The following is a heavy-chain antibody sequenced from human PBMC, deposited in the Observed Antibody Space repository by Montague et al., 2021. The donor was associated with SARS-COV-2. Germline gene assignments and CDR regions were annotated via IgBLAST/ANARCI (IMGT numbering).Heavy chain of an antibody. CDR2: INHSGST. V-gene: IGHV4-34*01. D-gene: IGHD3-9*01. CDR1: GGSFSGYY. J-gene: IGHJ4*02. CDR3: ARLGLRYFDWLLLGEGYSDY. Sequence: SETLSLTCAVYGGSFSGYYWSWIRQPPGKGLEWIGEINHSGSTNYNPSLKSRVTISVDTSKNQFSLKLSSVTAADTAVYYCARLGLRYFDWLLLGEGYSDYWGQGTLVTVSS.